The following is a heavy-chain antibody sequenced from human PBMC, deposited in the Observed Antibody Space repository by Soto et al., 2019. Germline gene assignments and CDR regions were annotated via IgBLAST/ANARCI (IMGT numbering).Heavy chain of an antibody. D-gene: IGHD3-22*01. CDR3: ARGRDFDSTGYYFLEF. Sequence: SETLSLTCTVSGGSVSSGSYYWSWIRQPPGKGLEWIGYVYYSGGTNYNRSLKSRVSISADTSKIQFSLGLGSVTAADTAVYYCARGRDFDSTGYYFLEFWGQGTQVTVSS. J-gene: IGHJ4*02. V-gene: IGHV4-61*01. CDR2: VYYSGGT. CDR1: GGSVSSGSYY.